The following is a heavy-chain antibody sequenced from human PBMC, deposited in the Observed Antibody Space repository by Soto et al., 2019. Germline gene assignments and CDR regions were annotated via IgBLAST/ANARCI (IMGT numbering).Heavy chain of an antibody. J-gene: IGHJ6*02. Sequence: EVQVLESGGGLVQPGGSLRLSCAASGFTFSSYAMSWVRQAPGKGLEWVSVISGGGGSTYYADSVKGRFTISRDNSKNTLYLQMNSLRAEDTAVYYCAKDAGWSRGYGMDVWGQGTTVTVSS. V-gene: IGHV3-23*01. CDR2: ISGGGGST. CDR1: GFTFSSYA. D-gene: IGHD2-15*01. CDR3: AKDAGWSRGYGMDV.